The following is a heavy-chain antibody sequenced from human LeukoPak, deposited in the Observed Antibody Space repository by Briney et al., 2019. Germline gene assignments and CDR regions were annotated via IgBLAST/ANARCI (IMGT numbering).Heavy chain of an antibody. CDR1: GFTVSNNY. V-gene: IGHV3-53*01. CDR3: TRDRGAAAGY. Sequence: QPGGSLRLSCAASGFTVSNNYMSWVRQAPGKGLEWVSVIYNDGSTIYADSVMGRFTTSRDNSKNTLYLQMNSLRAEDTAVYYCTRDRGAAAGYWGQGTLVTVSS. J-gene: IGHJ4*02. CDR2: IYNDGST. D-gene: IGHD6-13*01.